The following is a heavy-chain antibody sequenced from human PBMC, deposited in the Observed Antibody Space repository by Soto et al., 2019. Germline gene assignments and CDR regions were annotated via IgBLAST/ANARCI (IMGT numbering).Heavy chain of an antibody. D-gene: IGHD3-22*01. CDR3: ARMNTYYDSSGYMLDY. J-gene: IGHJ4*02. CDR1: GYTFTSYG. Sequence: GASVKVSCKASGYTFTSYGISWVRQAPGQGLEWMGWISAYNGNTNYAQKLQGRVTMATDTSTSTAYMELRSLRSDDTAVYYCARMNTYYDSSGYMLDYWGQGTLVTVSS. CDR2: ISAYNGNT. V-gene: IGHV1-18*01.